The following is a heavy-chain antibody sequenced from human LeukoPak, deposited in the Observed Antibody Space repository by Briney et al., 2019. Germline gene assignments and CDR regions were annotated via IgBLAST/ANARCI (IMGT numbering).Heavy chain of an antibody. D-gene: IGHD3-9*01. Sequence: GGSLRLSCAASGFTFTNYALHWVRQAPGKGLEWVAVIFYDGSNKYYADSVKGRFTISRDNSKDTLYLQMNSLRPEDTAVYYCARDIYYDILTGYYVDYWGQGTLVTVSS. CDR3: ARDIYYDILTGYYVDY. CDR2: IFYDGSNK. CDR1: GFTFTNYA. V-gene: IGHV3-30*04. J-gene: IGHJ4*02.